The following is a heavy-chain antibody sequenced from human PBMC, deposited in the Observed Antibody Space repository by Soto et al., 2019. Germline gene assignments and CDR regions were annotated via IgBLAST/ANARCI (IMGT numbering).Heavy chain of an antibody. CDR2: IYYGGTT. J-gene: IGHJ5*02. CDR3: ARVILTGYISWFDP. Sequence: PSETLSLTCRLSGGSFSPNYWGWFRQSPGKGLEWVGYIYYGGTTSYNPSLKSRVTISLETSKSHFSLRLSSVTAADAAVYYCARVILTGYISWFDPWGQGTLVTVSS. V-gene: IGHV4-59*08. CDR1: GGSFSPNY. D-gene: IGHD3-9*01.